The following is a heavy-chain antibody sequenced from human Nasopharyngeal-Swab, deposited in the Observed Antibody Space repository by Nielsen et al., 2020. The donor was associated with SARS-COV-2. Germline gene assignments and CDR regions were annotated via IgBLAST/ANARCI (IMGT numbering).Heavy chain of an antibody. CDR2: INHSGST. D-gene: IGHD3-3*01. V-gene: IGHV4-34*01. J-gene: IGHJ5*02. CDR3: ARVADFWSGYPFDP. CDR1: GGSFSGYY. Sequence: SETLSLTCAVYGGSFSGYYWSWIRQPPGKGLEWIGEINHSGSTNCNPSLKSRVTISVDTSKNQFSLKLSSVTAADTAVYYCARVADFWSGYPFDPWGQGTLVTVSS.